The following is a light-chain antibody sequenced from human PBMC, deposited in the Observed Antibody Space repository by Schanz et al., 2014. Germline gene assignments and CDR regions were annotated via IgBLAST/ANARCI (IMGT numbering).Light chain of an antibody. CDR3: QQRSNWPLT. V-gene: IGKV3-15*01. Sequence: EIVVTQSPATLALSPGERASLSCRASRSISGNLAWYQQKPGQAPRLLIFSASTRATGIPARFSGSGSETEFTLTISRLEPEDFAVYYCQQRSNWPLTFGGGTKVEIK. CDR2: SAS. J-gene: IGKJ4*01. CDR1: RSISGN.